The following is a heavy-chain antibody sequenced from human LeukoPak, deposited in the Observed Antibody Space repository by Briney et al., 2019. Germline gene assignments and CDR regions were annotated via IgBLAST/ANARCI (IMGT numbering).Heavy chain of an antibody. CDR2: ISSSSSYI. J-gene: IGHJ3*02. V-gene: IGHV3-21*01. CDR1: GFXFSSYS. D-gene: IGHD3-22*01. Sequence: GGSLRLSCAASGFXFSSYSINWVRQAPGKGLEWVSSISSSSSYIYYADSVKGRFTISRDNAKNSLYLQMNSLRAEDTAVYYCASIYDSSGYYKGDDAFDIWGQGTMVTVSS. CDR3: ASIYDSSGYYKGDDAFDI.